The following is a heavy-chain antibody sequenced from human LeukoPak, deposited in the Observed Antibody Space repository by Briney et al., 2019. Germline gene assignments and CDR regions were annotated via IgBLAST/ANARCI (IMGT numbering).Heavy chain of an antibody. CDR2: INPNSGGT. Sequence: GASVKVSCKASGYTFTGYYMHWVRQAPGQGLEWMGWINPNSGGTNYAQKFQGRVTMTRDTSISTAYMELSRLRSDDTAVYYCARDPAYCGGDCYSYNWFDPWGQGTLVTVSS. D-gene: IGHD2-21*02. J-gene: IGHJ5*02. CDR3: ARDPAYCGGDCYSYNWFDP. V-gene: IGHV1-2*02. CDR1: GYTFTGYY.